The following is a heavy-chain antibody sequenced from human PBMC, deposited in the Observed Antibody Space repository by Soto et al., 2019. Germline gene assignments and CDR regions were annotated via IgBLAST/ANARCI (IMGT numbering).Heavy chain of an antibody. V-gene: IGHV3-33*01. CDR3: ARDRQITMVRGVIVYYGMDV. CDR1: GFTFSSYG. J-gene: IGHJ6*02. Sequence: GGSLRLSCAASGFTFSSYGMHWVRQAPGKGLEWVAVIWYDGSNKYYADSVKGRFTISRDNSKNTLYLQMNSLRAEDTAVYYCARDRQITMVRGVIVYYGMDVWGQGTTVTVSS. D-gene: IGHD3-10*01. CDR2: IWYDGSNK.